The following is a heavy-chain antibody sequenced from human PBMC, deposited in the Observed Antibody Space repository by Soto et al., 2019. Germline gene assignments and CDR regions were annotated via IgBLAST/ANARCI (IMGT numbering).Heavy chain of an antibody. J-gene: IGHJ3*02. CDR3: ARAEYCSGGSCYAFNVFDI. CDR1: GGSSSSYY. Sequence: SQTLSLTCTVAGGSSSSYYWSCIRQPPGKGLEWIGYIYYSGGTNYNPSLKSRVTISVDTSKNQFSLKLSCVTAADTAVYYCARAEYCSGGSCYAFNVFDIWGHGTMVTVSS. D-gene: IGHD2-15*01. V-gene: IGHV4-59*01. CDR2: IYYSGGT.